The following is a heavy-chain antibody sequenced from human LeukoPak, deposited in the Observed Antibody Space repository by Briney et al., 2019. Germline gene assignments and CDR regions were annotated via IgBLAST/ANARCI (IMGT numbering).Heavy chain of an antibody. V-gene: IGHV3-21*06. CDR3: ARARSYSWNGDAFDI. D-gene: IGHD1-1*01. CDR2: INNVRSHI. Sequence: GGSLRLSCAASGFTFSTSAMNWVRQAPGKGLEWVSSINNVRSHIYYADSVRGRFTISRDNANNVLYLQMNSLRAEDTAVYYCARARSYSWNGDAFDIWGQGTMVTVSS. J-gene: IGHJ3*02. CDR1: GFTFSTSA.